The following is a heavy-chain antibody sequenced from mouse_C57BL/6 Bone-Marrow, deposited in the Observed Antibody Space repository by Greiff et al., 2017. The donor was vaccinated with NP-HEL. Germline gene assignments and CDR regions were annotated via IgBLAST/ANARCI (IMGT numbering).Heavy chain of an antibody. CDR2: IWTGGGT. D-gene: IGHD1-1*01. CDR3: ARRGVVAHWYFDV. CDR1: RLSLTSYA. V-gene: IGHV2-9-1*01. Sequence: VQRVESAPGLVAPSQSPSITCTVSRLSLTSYALSSVRQPPGKGPARLGVIWTGGGTNYNSALKSRLSISKDNSKSQVFLKMNSLQTDDTARYYCARRGVVAHWYFDVWGTGTTVTVSS. J-gene: IGHJ1*03.